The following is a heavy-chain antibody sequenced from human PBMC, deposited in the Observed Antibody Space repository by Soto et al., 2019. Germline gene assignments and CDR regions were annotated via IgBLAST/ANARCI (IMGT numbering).Heavy chain of an antibody. V-gene: IGHV3-30*03. D-gene: IGHD1-1*01. CDR1: GLTFSSYG. CDR2: ISYDGSNK. CDR3: ARVPGTTRYWDY. J-gene: IGHJ4*02. Sequence: SLRLSCAASGLTFSSYGMHWVRQAPGKGLEWVAVISYDGSNKYYGDSVKGRFTISRDNAENSLYLQMNSLSAEDTAVYYCARVPGTTRYWDYWGQETLVTFSS.